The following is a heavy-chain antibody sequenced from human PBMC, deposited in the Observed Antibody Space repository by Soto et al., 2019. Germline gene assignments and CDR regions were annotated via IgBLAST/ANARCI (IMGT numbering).Heavy chain of an antibody. CDR1: GGSFSGYY. CDR3: ANTYYDFWSGTRNWFDP. CDR2: INHSGST. D-gene: IGHD3-3*01. J-gene: IGHJ5*02. V-gene: IGHV4-34*01. Sequence: PSETLSLTCAVYGGSFSGYYWSWIRQPPGKGLEWIGEINHSGSTNYNPSLKSRVTISVDTSKNQFSLKLSSVTAADTAVYYCANTYYDFWSGTRNWFDPWGQGTLVTVSS.